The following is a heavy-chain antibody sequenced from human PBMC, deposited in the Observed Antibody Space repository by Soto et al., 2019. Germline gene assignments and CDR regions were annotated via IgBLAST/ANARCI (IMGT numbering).Heavy chain of an antibody. CDR2: INAGNVNK. D-gene: IGHD3-10*01. CDR1: GYTFTSYA. CDR3: ARERRGADY. Sequence: QVQLVQSGAEEKKPGASGKVSCKACGYTFTSYAMHWVRQAPGQRLEWMGWINAGNVNKKYSQKFQGRVTITRDTSASTDYMELSSLRSEDTAVYYCARERRGADYWGQGTLVTVSS. J-gene: IGHJ4*02. V-gene: IGHV1-3*05.